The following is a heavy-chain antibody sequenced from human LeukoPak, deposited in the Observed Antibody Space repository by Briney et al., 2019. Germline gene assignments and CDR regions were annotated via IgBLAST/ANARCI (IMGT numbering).Heavy chain of an antibody. CDR2: IYHSGST. Sequence: PSETLSLTCTVSGYSISSDYYWGWIRQPPGKGLEWIRNIYHSGSTYYNASLKSRVTILVNMSKNQFSLKLSSVTAADTAVYYCARVRYCSGGSCSSPTYFDYWGQGTLVTVSS. CDR1: GYSISSDYY. J-gene: IGHJ4*02. CDR3: ARVRYCSGGSCSSPTYFDY. V-gene: IGHV4-38-2*02. D-gene: IGHD2-15*01.